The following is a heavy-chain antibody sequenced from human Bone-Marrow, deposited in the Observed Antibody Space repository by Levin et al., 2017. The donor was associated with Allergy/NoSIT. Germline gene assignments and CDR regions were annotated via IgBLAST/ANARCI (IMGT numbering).Heavy chain of an antibody. CDR3: ARVSIAAEYGMDV. CDR2: ISYDGSNK. J-gene: IGHJ6*02. Sequence: GGSLRLSCAASGFTFSSYAMHWVRQAPGKGLEWVAVISYDGSNKYYADSVKGRFTISRDNSKNTLYLQMNSLRAEDTAVYYCARVSIAAEYGMDVWGQGTTVTVSS. CDR1: GFTFSSYA. D-gene: IGHD6-13*01. V-gene: IGHV3-30-3*01.